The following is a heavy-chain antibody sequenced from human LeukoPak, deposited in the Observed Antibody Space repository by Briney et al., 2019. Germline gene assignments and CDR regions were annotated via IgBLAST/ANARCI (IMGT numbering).Heavy chain of an antibody. CDR3: ALRGSSYYDFWSGYNWFDP. CDR1: GGAFSSYA. D-gene: IGHD3-3*01. CDR2: IIPIFGTA. V-gene: IGHV1-69*05. J-gene: IGHJ5*02. Sequence: GASVKVSCKASGGAFSSYAISWVRPAPGQGVEWMGGIIPIFGTANYAQKFQGRVTITTDESTSTAYMELSSLRSEDTAVYYCALRGSSYYDFWSGYNWFDPWGQGTLVTVSS.